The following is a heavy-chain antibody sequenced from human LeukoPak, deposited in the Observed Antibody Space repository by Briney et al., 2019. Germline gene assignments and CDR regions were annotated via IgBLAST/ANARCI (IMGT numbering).Heavy chain of an antibody. CDR3: ATLLQGDGMDV. V-gene: IGHV3-33*01. D-gene: IGHD4-11*01. CDR2: IWYDGSNT. J-gene: IGHJ6*04. CDR1: GFTFSSYG. Sequence: GGSLRLSCAASGFTFSSYGMHWVRQAPGKGLEWVAAIWYDGSNTYYADSVKGRFTISRDNSKNTLYLQMNSLRAEDTAIYYCATLLQGDGMDVWGKGTTVTVSS.